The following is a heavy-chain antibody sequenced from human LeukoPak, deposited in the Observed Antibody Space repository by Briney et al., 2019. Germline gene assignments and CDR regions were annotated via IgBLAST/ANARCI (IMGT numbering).Heavy chain of an antibody. V-gene: IGHV4-34*01. Sequence: SETLSLTCAVYGGSFSGYYWSWIRQPPGKGLEWIGEISHSGSTNYNPSLKSRVTISVDTSKNQFSLKLSSVTAADTAVYYCARYPSKLRFDYWGQGTLVTVSS. D-gene: IGHD4-23*01. CDR1: GGSFSGYY. J-gene: IGHJ4*02. CDR3: ARYPSKLRFDY. CDR2: ISHSGST.